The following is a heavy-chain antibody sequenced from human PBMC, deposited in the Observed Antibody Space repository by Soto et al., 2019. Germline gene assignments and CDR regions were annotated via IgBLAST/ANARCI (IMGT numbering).Heavy chain of an antibody. D-gene: IGHD5-18*01. J-gene: IGHJ6*02. CDR3: ARDRNPWIQLWLSYGMDV. Sequence: ASVKVSCKASGGTFSSYAISWVRQAPGQGLEWMGGIIPIFGTANYAQKFQGRVTITADESTSTAYMELSSLRSEDTAVYYCARDRNPWIQLWLSYGMDVWGQGTTVTVSS. CDR1: GGTFSSYA. CDR2: IIPIFGTA. V-gene: IGHV1-69*13.